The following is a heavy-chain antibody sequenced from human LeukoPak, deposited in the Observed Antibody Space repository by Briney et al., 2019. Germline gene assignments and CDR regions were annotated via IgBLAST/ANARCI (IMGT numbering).Heavy chain of an antibody. V-gene: IGHV4-59*01. J-gene: IGHJ4*02. D-gene: IGHD3-22*01. CDR2: IYYSGTT. CDR1: GGSLSTNY. Sequence: PSETLSLTCSVSGGSLSTNYWSWIRQPPGKGLKWIGYIYYSGTTKYNPSLKSRVTISIDTSKNQFSLKLSSVTAADTAVYYCARTYLTYYDSSGFEYWGQGTLVTVSS. CDR3: ARTYLTYYDSSGFEY.